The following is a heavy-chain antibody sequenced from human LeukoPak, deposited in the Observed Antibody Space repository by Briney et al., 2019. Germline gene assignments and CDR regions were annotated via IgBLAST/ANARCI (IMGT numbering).Heavy chain of an antibody. V-gene: IGHV3-23*01. CDR2: ISGSGGST. D-gene: IGHD6-19*01. CDR3: ARDLYSSGYLFDY. J-gene: IGHJ4*02. CDR1: GFTFSSYA. Sequence: PGGSLRLSCAASGFTFSSYAMSWVRQAPGKGLEWGSAISGSGGSTYYADSVKGRFTISRDNSKNTMYLQMNSLGAEDTAVYYCARDLYSSGYLFDYWGQGTLVTVSS.